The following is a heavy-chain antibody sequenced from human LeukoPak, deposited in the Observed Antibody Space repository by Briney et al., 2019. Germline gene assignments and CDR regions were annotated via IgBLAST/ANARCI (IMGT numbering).Heavy chain of an antibody. CDR1: GYTFTGYY. J-gene: IGHJ6*03. V-gene: IGHV1-2*02. D-gene: IGHD3-22*01. CDR3: ARDKEHYDRSGLLYMDV. Sequence: ASVKVSCKASGYTFTGYYMHWVRQAPGQGLEWMGWINPNSGGTNYAQNFQGRVTMTRDTSISTAYMELSRLRSDDTALYYCARDKEHYDRSGLLYMDVWGKGTTVTISS. CDR2: INPNSGGT.